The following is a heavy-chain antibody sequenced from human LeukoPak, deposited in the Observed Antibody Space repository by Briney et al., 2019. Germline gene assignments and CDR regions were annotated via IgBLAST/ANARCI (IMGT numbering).Heavy chain of an antibody. D-gene: IGHD2-21*02. CDR2: IIPILGIA. Sequence: SVKVSCKASGGTFSSYAISWVRQAPGQGLEWMGRIIPILGIANYAQKFQGRVTITADKSTSTAHMELSSLRSEDTAVYYCAGTYCGGDCYPSSPDAFDIWGQGTMVTVSS. V-gene: IGHV1-69*04. J-gene: IGHJ3*02. CDR1: GGTFSSYA. CDR3: AGTYCGGDCYPSSPDAFDI.